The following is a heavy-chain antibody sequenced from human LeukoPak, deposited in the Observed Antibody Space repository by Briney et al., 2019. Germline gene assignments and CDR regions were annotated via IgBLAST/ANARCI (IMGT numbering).Heavy chain of an antibody. CDR2: INPNSGGT. D-gene: IGHD3-10*01. CDR3: ARVPIPEVLWFGEEQGGYYYYYMDV. Sequence: GASVKVSCKASGYTFTGYYMHWVRQAPGQGLEWMGWINPNSGGTNYAQKFQGRVTMTRDTSISTAYMELRSLRSDDTAMYYCARVPIPEVLWFGEEQGGYYYYYMDVWGKGTTVTISS. CDR1: GYTFTGYY. V-gene: IGHV1-2*02. J-gene: IGHJ6*03.